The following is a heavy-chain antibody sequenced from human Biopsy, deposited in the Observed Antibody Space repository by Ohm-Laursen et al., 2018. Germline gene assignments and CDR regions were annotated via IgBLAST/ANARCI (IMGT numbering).Heavy chain of an antibody. Sequence: SLRLSCAAPGFTFNDFAMTWVRQAPGKGLEWVSFITNTGRTVYADSVKGRFTISRDNADNSLHLQMKSLRAEDTAVYYCARELGNGMDVWGQGTPVTVSS. CDR3: ARELGNGMDV. V-gene: IGHV3-11*01. CDR1: GFTFNDFA. J-gene: IGHJ6*02. CDR2: ITNTGRTV.